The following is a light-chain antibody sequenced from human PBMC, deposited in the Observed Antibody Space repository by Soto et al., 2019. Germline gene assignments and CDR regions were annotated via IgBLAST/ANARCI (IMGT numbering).Light chain of an antibody. CDR2: SAS. CDR1: QGISTN. J-gene: IGKJ1*01. V-gene: IGKV1-12*02. Sequence: DIQMTQSPSSVSASLGDRVTITCRASQGISTNLAWYQQKPGKAPNLLIHSASSLHTGVPSRFSGSGTGTDFTLTIGSLQPEDFATYYCQQANSFPWTFGQGTKVEIK. CDR3: QQANSFPWT.